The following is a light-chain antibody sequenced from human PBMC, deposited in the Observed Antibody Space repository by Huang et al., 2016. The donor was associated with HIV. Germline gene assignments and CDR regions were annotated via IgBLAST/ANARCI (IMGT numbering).Light chain of an antibody. CDR1: QTILHDSDSRNY. V-gene: IGKV4-1*01. CDR3: QQYYSSPFT. J-gene: IGKJ3*01. Sequence: DIVMTQSPDSLAVSLGERATIKCKSSQTILHDSDSRNYLAWYQQNPGQPPKLLIHWATIRKSGVPDRFIGSGSGTDFTLTISSLQDEDVTVYYCQQYYSSPFTFGPGTNVDI. CDR2: WAT.